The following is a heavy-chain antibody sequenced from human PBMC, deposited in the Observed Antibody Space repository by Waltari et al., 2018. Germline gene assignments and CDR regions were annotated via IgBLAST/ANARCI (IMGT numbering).Heavy chain of an antibody. CDR1: GGSFSGYY. CDR2: INHSGSA. J-gene: IGHJ6*02. CDR3: ATTRNYDVLTGLHYYYGMDV. Sequence: QVQLQQWGAGLLKPSETLSLTCAVSGGSFSGYYWSWIRQPPGKGLEWIGQINHSGSAKHNPSLKSRVTMSRDTSKTQFSLKLRSVTAADTAVYYCATTRNYDVLTGLHYYYGMDVWGPGTTVTVSS. D-gene: IGHD3-9*01. V-gene: IGHV4-34*01.